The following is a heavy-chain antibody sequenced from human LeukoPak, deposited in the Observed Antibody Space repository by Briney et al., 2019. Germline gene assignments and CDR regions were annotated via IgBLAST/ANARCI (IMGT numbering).Heavy chain of an antibody. CDR1: GGSISSSSYY. D-gene: IGHD5-12*01. CDR2: IYTSGST. Sequence: SETLSLTCTVSGGSISSSSYYWSWIRQPAGKGLEWIGRIYTSGSTNYNPSLKGRVTMSVDTSKNQFSLKLSSVTAADTAVYYCARDSRVYSGYDSYYYYGMDVWGQGTTVTVSS. CDR3: ARDSRVYSGYDSYYYYGMDV. V-gene: IGHV4-61*02. J-gene: IGHJ6*02.